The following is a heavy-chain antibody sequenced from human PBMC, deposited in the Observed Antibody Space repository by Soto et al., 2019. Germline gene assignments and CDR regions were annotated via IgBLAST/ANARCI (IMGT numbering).Heavy chain of an antibody. J-gene: IGHJ4*02. V-gene: IGHV3-7*01. CDR3: ARARYNWDPDFDY. CDR2: IKQDGSET. CDR1: GFTFSNFW. Sequence: VQLVESGGLLVQPGGSLRLSCATSGFTFSNFWMNWVRQAPGKGLEWVANIKQDGSETNYLDSVKGRFTVSRDNAQSSLYLQMNSLRAEDTALYYCARARYNWDPDFDYWGQGTLVTVSS. D-gene: IGHD1-20*01.